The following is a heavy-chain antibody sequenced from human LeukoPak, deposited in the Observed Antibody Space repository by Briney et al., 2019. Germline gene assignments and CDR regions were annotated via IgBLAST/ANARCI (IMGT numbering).Heavy chain of an antibody. V-gene: IGHV3-7*01. Sequence: PGGSLRLSCAASGFTFRNYWMSWVRQAPGKGLEWVGNINQDGSVKFYVDSVKGRFTIPRDNAKSSLYLQMNSLRAEDTAVYYCATSRDSSGVDWGQGNLVTVSS. D-gene: IGHD3-22*01. CDR3: ATSRDSSGVD. CDR2: INQDGSVK. CDR1: GFTFRNYW. J-gene: IGHJ4*02.